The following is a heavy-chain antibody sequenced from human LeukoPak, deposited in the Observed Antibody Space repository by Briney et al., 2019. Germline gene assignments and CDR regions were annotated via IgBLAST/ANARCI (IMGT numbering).Heavy chain of an antibody. CDR1: GFTFSNAW. Sequence: PGGSLRLSCAASGFTFSNAWMSWVRQAPGKGLEWVSYISSSGTTIYYADSVKGRFTISRDNAKNSLYLQMNSLRAEDTAVYYCARGLYYYGSGSYLGWYFDLWGRGTLVTVSS. J-gene: IGHJ2*01. D-gene: IGHD3-10*01. CDR2: ISSSGTTI. CDR3: ARGLYYYGSGSYLGWYFDL. V-gene: IGHV3-11*04.